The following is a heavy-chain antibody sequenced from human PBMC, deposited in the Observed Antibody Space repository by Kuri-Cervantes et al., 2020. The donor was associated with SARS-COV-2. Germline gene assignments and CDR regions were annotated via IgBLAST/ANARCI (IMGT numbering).Heavy chain of an antibody. V-gene: IGHV4-61*02. CDR1: GGSISSGSYY. Sequence: LRLSCTVSGGSISSGSYYWSWIRQPAGKGLEWIGRIYTSGGTNYNPSLKSRVTISVDTSKNQFSLKLSSVTAADTAVYYCARHGPRGCSGGSCYSINWFDPWGQGTLVTVSS. J-gene: IGHJ5*02. CDR3: ARHGPRGCSGGSCYSINWFDP. CDR2: IYTSGGT. D-gene: IGHD2-15*01.